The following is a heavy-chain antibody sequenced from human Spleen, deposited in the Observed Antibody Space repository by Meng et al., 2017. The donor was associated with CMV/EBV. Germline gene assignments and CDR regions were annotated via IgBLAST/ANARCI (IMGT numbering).Heavy chain of an antibody. J-gene: IGHJ4*02. Sequence: QLPLQESGPGLVKPSEILSLTCTVSGGSISSSSYYWGWIRQPPGKGLEWIGSIYYSGSTYYNPSLKSRVTISVDTSKNQFSLKLSSVTAADTAVYYCARSSARYFDYWGQGTLVTVSS. CDR3: ARSSARYFDY. D-gene: IGHD6-25*01. CDR2: IYYSGST. CDR1: GGSISSSSYY. V-gene: IGHV4-39*07.